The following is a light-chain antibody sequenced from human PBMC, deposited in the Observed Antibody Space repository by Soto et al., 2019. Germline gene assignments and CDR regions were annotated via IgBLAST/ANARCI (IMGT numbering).Light chain of an antibody. J-gene: IGKJ2*01. Sequence: EIVMTKSPATLSVSPGERATVSCRASQSVSSNLAWYQQRPGQAHRLLIYGASTRATGIPARFSGSGSGTEFTLTIGSLQSEDFAVYYCQQYNNWPRTFGQGTKLEIK. V-gene: IGKV3-15*01. CDR3: QQYNNWPRT. CDR1: QSVSSN. CDR2: GAS.